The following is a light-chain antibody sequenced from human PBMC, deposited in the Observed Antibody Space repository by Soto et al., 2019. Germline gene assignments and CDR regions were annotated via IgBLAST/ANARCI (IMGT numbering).Light chain of an antibody. Sequence: QSVLMQPPSVSAAPGQKVTISCSGSSSNIGNNYVSWYQQLPGTAPKLLIYDNNKRPSGIPDRFSGSKSGTSATLGITGLQTGDEADYYCGTWDSSLSRHYVFGTGTKVTVL. J-gene: IGLJ1*01. CDR2: DNN. CDR1: SSNIGNNY. CDR3: GTWDSSLSRHYV. V-gene: IGLV1-51*01.